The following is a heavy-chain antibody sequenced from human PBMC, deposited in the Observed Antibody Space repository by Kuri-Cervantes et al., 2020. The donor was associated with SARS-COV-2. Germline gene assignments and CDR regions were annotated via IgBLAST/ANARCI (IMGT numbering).Heavy chain of an antibody. CDR1: VYTFTGYY. V-gene: IGHV1-2*06. CDR3: ARAGGISSGYYYRLDY. D-gene: IGHD3-22*01. J-gene: IGHJ4*02. CDR2: INPNSGGT. Sequence: SVNVSCKASVYTFTGYYMHWVRQAPGQGLEWMGRINPNSGGTNYAQKFQGRVTMTRDTSISTAYMELSRLRSDDTAVYYCARAGGISSGYYYRLDYWGQGTLVTVSS.